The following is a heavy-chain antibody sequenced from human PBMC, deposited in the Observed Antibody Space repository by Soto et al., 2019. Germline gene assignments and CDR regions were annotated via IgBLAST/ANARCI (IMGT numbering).Heavy chain of an antibody. CDR1: GDSVSSNSAA. D-gene: IGHD3-16*01. J-gene: IGHJ4*02. CDR3: ARTGGATDS. CDR2: TYYRSKWYN. Sequence: LSLTCAISGDSVSSNSAAWNWIRQSPSRGFEWLGRTYYRSKWYNEYAVSVKGRISINSDTSKNHFSLQLNSVTPEDTAVYYWARTGGATDSWGQGTLVTVSS. V-gene: IGHV6-1*01.